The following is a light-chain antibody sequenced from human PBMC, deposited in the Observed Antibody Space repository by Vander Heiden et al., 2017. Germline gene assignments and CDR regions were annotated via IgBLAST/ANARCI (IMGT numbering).Light chain of an antibody. CDR2: DVS. J-gene: IGLJ3*02. Sequence: QSALTQPASVSGSPGQSITISCTGTSSDVGGYNYVSWYQQHPGNAPKLMIYDVSYRPSGVSIRFSGSKSGNTASLTISGLQAEDEADYYCSSYTSSSTWVFGGGTKLTVL. CDR1: SSDVGGYNY. CDR3: SSYTSSSTWV. V-gene: IGLV2-14*01.